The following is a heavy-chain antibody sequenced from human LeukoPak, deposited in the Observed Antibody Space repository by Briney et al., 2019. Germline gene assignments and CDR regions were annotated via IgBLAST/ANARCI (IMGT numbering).Heavy chain of an antibody. CDR2: ISYDGSNK. J-gene: IGHJ4*02. Sequence: GRSLRLSCAASGFTFSTYAMHWVRQGPGKGLECVAIISYDGSNKYYADSVKGRFTISRDNSKNTLYLQMSSLSAEDTAVYYCARTTTPHYYGSGSYALGYWGQGTLVTVPS. CDR1: GFTFSTYA. D-gene: IGHD3-10*01. CDR3: ARTTTPHYYGSGSYALGY. V-gene: IGHV3-30-3*01.